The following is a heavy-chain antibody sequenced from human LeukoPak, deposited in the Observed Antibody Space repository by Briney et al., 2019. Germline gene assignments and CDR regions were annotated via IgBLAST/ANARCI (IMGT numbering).Heavy chain of an antibody. CDR1: GGSITSYY. CDR3: ARDGFYDSSGYYYNWVFDY. J-gene: IGHJ4*02. V-gene: IGHV4-4*07. Sequence: PSETLSLTCTVSGGSITSYYWSWIRQPAGKGLEWIGRIYTTGSTYYNHFLKSRVTMAVDTSKNQFSLRLSSVTAADTAVYYCARDGFYDSSGYYYNWVFDYWGQGTLVTVSS. D-gene: IGHD3-22*01. CDR2: IYTTGST.